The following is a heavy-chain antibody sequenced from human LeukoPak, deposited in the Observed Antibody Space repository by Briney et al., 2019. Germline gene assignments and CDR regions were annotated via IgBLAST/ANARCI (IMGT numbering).Heavy chain of an antibody. D-gene: IGHD1-26*01. J-gene: IGHJ4*02. V-gene: IGHV3-9*01. Sequence: GGSLRLSCAASGFTFDDYAMHWVRQAPGKGLEWVSGISWNSGSIGYADSVKGRFTISRDNSKNTLYLQMNSLRAEDTAVYYCAKVKVGISVGANFDYWGQGTLVTVSS. CDR3: AKVKVGISVGANFDY. CDR1: GFTFDDYA. CDR2: ISWNSGSI.